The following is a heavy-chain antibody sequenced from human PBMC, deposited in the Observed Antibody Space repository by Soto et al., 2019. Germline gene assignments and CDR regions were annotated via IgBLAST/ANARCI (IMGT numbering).Heavy chain of an antibody. CDR3: ARDPFYGDSISWIDY. J-gene: IGHJ4*02. V-gene: IGHV3-30-3*01. CDR1: GFTFSSYA. Sequence: QVQLVESGGGVVQPGRSLRLSCAASGFTFSSYAMHWVRQAPGKGLEWVAVISYDGSNKYYADSVKGRFTISRDNSKNTLYLQMNGLRAEDTAVYYCARDPFYGDSISWIDYWGQGTLVTVSS. CDR2: ISYDGSNK. D-gene: IGHD4-17*01.